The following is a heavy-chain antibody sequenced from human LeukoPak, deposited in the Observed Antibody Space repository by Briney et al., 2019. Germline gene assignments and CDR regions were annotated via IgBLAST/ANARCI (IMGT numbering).Heavy chain of an antibody. CDR1: AGSISAYY. CDR2: LHSSGST. Sequence: SETLSLTCTVSAGSISAYYWSWIRQPAGKGLEWIGRLHSSGSTNYSPSLQSRVTMSVDTSKNQFSLNLSSITAADTAVYFCAREYSSSRYLDYWGQGILVTVSS. CDR3: AREYSSSRYLDY. D-gene: IGHD2-2*01. V-gene: IGHV4-4*07. J-gene: IGHJ4*02.